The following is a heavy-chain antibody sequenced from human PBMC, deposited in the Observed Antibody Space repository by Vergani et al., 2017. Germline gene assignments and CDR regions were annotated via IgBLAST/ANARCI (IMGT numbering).Heavy chain of an antibody. D-gene: IGHD6-6*01. CDR1: GFTFTTYG. CDR2: ISSSGNYI. J-gene: IGHJ4*02. Sequence: EVQLVESGGGLVKPGGSLRLSCVASGFTFTTYGMGWVRQAPGKGLEWVSSISSSGNYIYYTDSMKGRFTISRHNAKTSLSLQMNSLRAEDTAIYYCARGDSSSSEGVYFDDSGEGTLVTV. CDR3: ARGDSSSSEGVYFDD. V-gene: IGHV3-21*01.